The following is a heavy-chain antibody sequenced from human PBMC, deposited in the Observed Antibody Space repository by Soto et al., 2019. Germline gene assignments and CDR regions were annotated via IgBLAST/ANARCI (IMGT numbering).Heavy chain of an antibody. CDR3: AKDRLAGNFDY. V-gene: IGHV3-23*01. J-gene: IGHJ4*02. Sequence: GGSLRLSCVVSGFTFSSYAMIWVRQAPGKGLEWVSGITTSGDRTFYADSVKGRFTISRDNSKNTLYLQMSSLRVEDTAVYYCAKDRLAGNFDYWGQGTQVTVSS. CDR2: ITTSGDRT. CDR1: GFTFSSYA.